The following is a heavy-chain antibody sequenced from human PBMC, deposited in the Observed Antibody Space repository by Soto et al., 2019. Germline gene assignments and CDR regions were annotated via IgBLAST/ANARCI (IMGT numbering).Heavy chain of an antibody. CDR2: IYYSGST. CDR3: ARDPIGQVGGIVSGPNWYFDL. J-gene: IGHJ2*01. Sequence: QVQLQESGPGLVKPSQTLSLTCTVSGGSISSGGYYWSWIRQHPGKGLEWIGYIYYSGSTYYNPSLKSRVTISVDTSQNQFSLKLSSVTAADTAVYYCARDPIGQVGGIVSGPNWYFDLWGRGTLVTVSS. CDR1: GGSISSGGYY. D-gene: IGHD3-16*02. V-gene: IGHV4-31*03.